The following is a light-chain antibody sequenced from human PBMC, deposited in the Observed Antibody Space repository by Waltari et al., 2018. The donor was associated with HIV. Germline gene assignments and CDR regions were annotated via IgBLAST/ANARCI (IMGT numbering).Light chain of an antibody. CDR3: GTWDSSLSAWV. CDR1: SSNIGNNF. Sequence: QSVLTQPPSVSAAPGQKVTISCSGSSSNIGNNFVSWFQQLPGTAPKLPIYDNTMRPSAIPDRLSGSKSGTSATLGITGLQSGDEADYDCGTWDSSLSAWVFGCGTKLTVL. V-gene: IGLV1-51*01. J-gene: IGLJ2*01. CDR2: DNT.